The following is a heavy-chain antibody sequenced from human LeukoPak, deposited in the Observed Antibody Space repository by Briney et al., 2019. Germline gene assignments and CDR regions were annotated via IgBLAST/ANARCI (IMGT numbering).Heavy chain of an antibody. D-gene: IGHD4-17*01. J-gene: IGHJ4*02. V-gene: IGHV4-59*01. CDR3: ARAGDYGGYEDGVLDY. CDR2: IYYSGST. Sequence: SETLSLTCTVSGGSISSYYWSWIRQPPGKGLEWIGHIYYSGSTNYNPSLKSRVTISVDTSKNQFSLKLSSVTAADTAVYYCARAGDYGGYEDGVLDYWGQGTLVTVSS. CDR1: GGSISSYY.